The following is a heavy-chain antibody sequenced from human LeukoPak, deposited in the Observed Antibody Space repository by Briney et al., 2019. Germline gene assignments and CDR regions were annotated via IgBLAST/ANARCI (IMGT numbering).Heavy chain of an antibody. Sequence: PGGSLRLSCAASGFTFSSYSMNWVRQAPGKGLEWVSSISSSSSYIYYADSVKGRFTISRDNAKNSLYLQMNSLRAEDTAVYYCAKTGGYYDSSGYYLDYWGQGTLVTVSS. CDR3: AKTGGYYDSSGYYLDY. CDR2: ISSSSSYI. CDR1: GFTFSSYS. V-gene: IGHV3-21*04. D-gene: IGHD3-22*01. J-gene: IGHJ4*02.